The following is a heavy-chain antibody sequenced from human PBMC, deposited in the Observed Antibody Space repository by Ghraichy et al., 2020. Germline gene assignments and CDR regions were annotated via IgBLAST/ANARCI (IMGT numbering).Heavy chain of an antibody. CDR1: GDSINNNF. CDR3: AKFTPCDVGNNQYLDY. CDR2: IHSNGET. D-gene: IGHD2-2*01. J-gene: IGHJ4*02. Sequence: SETLSLTCTVSGDSINNNFWSWIRQPPGKGLEWVAFIHSNGETNYNPSPKSRFTIAGNTYTNRFSLRINSVTVADAADYYWAKFTPCDVGNNQYLDYWGQGSLVTVSS. V-gene: IGHV4-59*01.